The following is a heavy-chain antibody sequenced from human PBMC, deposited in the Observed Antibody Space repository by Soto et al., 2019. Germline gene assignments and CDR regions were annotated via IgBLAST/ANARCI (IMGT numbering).Heavy chain of an antibody. Sequence: SVKVSCKASGGTFSSYAISWVRQAPGQGLEWMGGIIPIFGTANYAQKFQGRVTITADESMSTAYMELSSLRSEDTAVYYCARVRGWLNYYDSSGYYLWGQGTLVTVSS. V-gene: IGHV1-69*13. CDR2: IIPIFGTA. CDR1: GGTFSSYA. J-gene: IGHJ5*02. CDR3: ARVRGWLNYYDSSGYYL. D-gene: IGHD3-22*01.